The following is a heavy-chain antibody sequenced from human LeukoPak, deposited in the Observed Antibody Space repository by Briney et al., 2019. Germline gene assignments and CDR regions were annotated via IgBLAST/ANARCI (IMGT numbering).Heavy chain of an antibody. CDR3: ARDLGVYTSGWYLFGY. J-gene: IGHJ4*02. Sequence: GGSLRLSCAASGFTFSSYWMSWVRQAPGKGLEWVANIKQDGSEKYYVDSVKGRFTISRDNAKNTLYLQMNSLRAEDTAVYYCARDLGVYTSGWYLFGYWGQGTLVTVSS. V-gene: IGHV3-7*01. CDR2: IKQDGSEK. D-gene: IGHD6-19*01. CDR1: GFTFSSYW.